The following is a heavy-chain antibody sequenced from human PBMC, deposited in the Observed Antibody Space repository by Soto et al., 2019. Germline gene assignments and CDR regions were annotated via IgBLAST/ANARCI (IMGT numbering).Heavy chain of an antibody. Sequence: GSLRLSCAASGFTFSSYGMHWVRQAPGKGLEWVAVIWYDGSNKYYVDSVKGRFTISRDNSKNTLYLQMNSLRVEDTAVNYCARVCMITFGGVIVLNYYYGMDVWGQGTTVTVSS. CDR1: GFTFSSYG. J-gene: IGHJ6*02. CDR2: IWYDGSNK. D-gene: IGHD3-16*02. V-gene: IGHV3-33*01. CDR3: ARVCMITFGGVIVLNYYYGMDV.